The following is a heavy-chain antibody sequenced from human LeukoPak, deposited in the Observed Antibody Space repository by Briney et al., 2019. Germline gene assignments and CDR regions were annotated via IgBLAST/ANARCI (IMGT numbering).Heavy chain of an antibody. D-gene: IGHD3-22*01. CDR3: ARDDSSGYYYGVDY. V-gene: IGHV4-34*01. CDR1: GGSFSGYY. Sequence: SETLSLTCAVYGGSFSGYYWSWIRQPPGKGLEWIGEINHSGSTNYNPSLKSRVTISVDTSKNQFSLKLSSVTAADTAVYYCARDDSSGYYYGVDYWGQGTLATVSS. CDR2: INHSGST. J-gene: IGHJ4*02.